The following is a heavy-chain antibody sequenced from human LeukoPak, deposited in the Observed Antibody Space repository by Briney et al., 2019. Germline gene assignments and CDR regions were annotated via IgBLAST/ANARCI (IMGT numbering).Heavy chain of an antibody. Sequence: PGGSLRLSCAASGFTFNNYSMNWVCQAPGKWLEWVSSISSSSSYIYYADSVKGRFTISRDNAKNSLFLHMNSLGAEDAAVYYCAREINLVGAINYWGQGTLVTVSS. V-gene: IGHV3-21*01. J-gene: IGHJ4*02. CDR1: GFTFNNYS. CDR2: ISSSSSYI. D-gene: IGHD1-26*01. CDR3: AREINLVGAINY.